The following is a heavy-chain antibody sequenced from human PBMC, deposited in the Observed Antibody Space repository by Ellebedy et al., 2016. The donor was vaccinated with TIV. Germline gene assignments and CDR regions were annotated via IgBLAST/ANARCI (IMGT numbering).Heavy chain of an antibody. CDR2: ILPDDSES. J-gene: IGHJ4*02. CDR3: GRLKGLGYSGSQVDN. D-gene: IGHD2-15*01. V-gene: IGHV5-51*01. Sequence: GESLKISCKASDYSFSDYWIGWVRQIPGKGLEWMGIILPDDSESRYSPAVQGHVSISADKSISTVYLQWSRLEASDTAMYYCGRLKGLGYSGSQVDNWGQGTLVTVSA. CDR1: DYSFSDYW.